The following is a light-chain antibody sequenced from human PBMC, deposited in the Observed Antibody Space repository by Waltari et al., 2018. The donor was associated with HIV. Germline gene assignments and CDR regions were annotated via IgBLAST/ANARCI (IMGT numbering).Light chain of an antibody. J-gene: IGLJ1*01. Sequence: QSVLTQPPSVSGAQGQRVTISCTGSSSNIGAGYDVHWYQQLPGTAPKLLIYDNTNRPSGVPDRISGSKSGTSASLAITGLQAEDEADYYCQSYDSSLSGYVFGTGTKVTVL. CDR2: DNT. V-gene: IGLV1-40*01. CDR3: QSYDSSLSGYV. CDR1: SSNIGAGYD.